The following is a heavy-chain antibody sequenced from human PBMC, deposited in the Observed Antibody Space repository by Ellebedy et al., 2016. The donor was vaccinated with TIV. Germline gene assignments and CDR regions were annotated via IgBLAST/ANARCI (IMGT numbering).Heavy chain of an antibody. J-gene: IGHJ5*02. CDR3: ARAIGSGDGT. CDR2: ISCCDGDT. V-gene: IGHV3-23*01. Sequence: GGSLRLXXGASGFNFRNYAMNWVRQAPGKGLEWVSAISCCDGDTYYADSVKGRLTISRDDSKRILYLQMNSLRTEDTAVYYCARAIGSGDGTWGQGALVTVSS. CDR1: GFNFRNYA. D-gene: IGHD2-15*01.